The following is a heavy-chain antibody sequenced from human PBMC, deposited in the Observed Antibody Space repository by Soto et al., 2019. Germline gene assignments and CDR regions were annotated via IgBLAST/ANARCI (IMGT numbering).Heavy chain of an antibody. D-gene: IGHD6-13*01. CDR1: GGAISSYY. J-gene: IGHJ4*02. V-gene: IGHV4-59*01. CDR3: ARSTAAGYIIDY. Sequence: SETLSLTCTVSGGAISSYYWSWLRQPPGKGLEWIGYIYYSGSTNYNPSLKSRVTISVDTSKNQFSLKLSSVTAADTAVYYCARSTAAGYIIDYWGQGTLVTVSS. CDR2: IYYSGST.